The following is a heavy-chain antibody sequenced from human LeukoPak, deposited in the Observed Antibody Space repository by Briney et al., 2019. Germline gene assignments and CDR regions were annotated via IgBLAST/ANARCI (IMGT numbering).Heavy chain of an antibody. Sequence: ASVKVSCKASESIFTNLLIHWVRQAPGQGLEWMGWLVAKNGGTHYAQNFQGRVTMTRDTSIRTAYMELSGLRSDDTAVYYCARVGVDFDSWGQGTMVTVSS. CDR3: ARVGVDFDS. J-gene: IGHJ3*01. V-gene: IGHV1-2*02. CDR1: ESIFTNLL. CDR2: LVAKNGGT.